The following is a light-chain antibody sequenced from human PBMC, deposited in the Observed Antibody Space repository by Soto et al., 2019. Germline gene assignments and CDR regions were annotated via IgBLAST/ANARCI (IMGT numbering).Light chain of an antibody. CDR3: QTWGSGIQV. Sequence: QLVLTQSPSASASLGASVKLTCTLSSGHSSYAIAWHQQQPEKGPRYSMKLNSDGSHSKGDGIPDRFSGSSSGDERYLIISSLQSEDEADYYCQTWGSGIQVFGGGTKLTVL. CDR2: LNSDGSH. V-gene: IGLV4-69*01. J-gene: IGLJ2*01. CDR1: SGHSSYA.